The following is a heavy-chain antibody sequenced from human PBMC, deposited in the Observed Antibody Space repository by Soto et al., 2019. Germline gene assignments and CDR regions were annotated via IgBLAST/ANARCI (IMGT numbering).Heavy chain of an antibody. CDR2: IYYSGST. J-gene: IGHJ4*02. D-gene: IGHD3-16*02. CDR1: GGSISSGVYY. V-gene: IGHV4-31*03. Sequence: TLSLTCTVSGGSISSGVYYWNWIRQYPGKGLEWIGYIYYSGSTYYNPSLKSRVTISVDTSKNQFSLKLSSVTAADTAVYYCARGGSYHELVSDHWGQGTLVNVSP. CDR3: ARGGSYHELVSDH.